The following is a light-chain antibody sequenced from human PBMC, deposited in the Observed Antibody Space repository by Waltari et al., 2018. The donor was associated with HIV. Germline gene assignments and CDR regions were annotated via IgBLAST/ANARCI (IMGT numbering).Light chain of an antibody. Sequence: QSVLTQPPSASGTPGQRVTISCSGSSSNIGSDTVNWYQQLPGTAPKLLIYSNNQRPSGGPDRCSGSKSGTSASLAISGLQSEDEADYYCAAWDDSLNVVFGGGTKLTVL. J-gene: IGLJ2*01. CDR1: SSNIGSDT. V-gene: IGLV1-44*01. CDR3: AAWDDSLNVV. CDR2: SNN.